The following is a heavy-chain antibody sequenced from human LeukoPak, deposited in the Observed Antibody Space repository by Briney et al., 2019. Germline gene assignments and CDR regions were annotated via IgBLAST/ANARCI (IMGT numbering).Heavy chain of an antibody. D-gene: IGHD1-20*01. V-gene: IGHV1-8*03. J-gene: IGHJ3*02. CDR2: MNPNSGNT. Sequence: ASVKVSCKASGYTFTSYDINWVRQATGHGLEWMGWMNPNSGNTGYAQKFQGKVHITRNTSISTAYMELSSLRSEDTAVYYCARALTGTDAFDIWGQGTMVTVSS. CDR1: GYTFTSYD. CDR3: ARALTGTDAFDI.